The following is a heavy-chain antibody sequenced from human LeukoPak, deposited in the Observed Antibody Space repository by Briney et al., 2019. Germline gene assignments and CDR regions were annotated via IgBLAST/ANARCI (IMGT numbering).Heavy chain of an antibody. V-gene: IGHV3-30*03. J-gene: IGHJ4*02. CDR2: ISYDGSNK. Sequence: GGSLRLSCAASGFTFSSYGMHWVRQAPGKGLEWVAVISYDGSNKYYSDSVKGRFTISRDNSKNTLYLQMNSLRPEDTAVYYCATSANWGSLEDYWGQGTLVTVSS. CDR1: GFTFSSYG. CDR3: ATSANWGSLEDY. D-gene: IGHD7-27*01.